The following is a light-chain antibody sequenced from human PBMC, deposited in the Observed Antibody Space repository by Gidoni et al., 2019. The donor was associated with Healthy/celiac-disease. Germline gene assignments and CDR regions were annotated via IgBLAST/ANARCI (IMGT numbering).Light chain of an antibody. V-gene: IGLV3-9*01. CDR3: QVWDSRTVV. CDR1: NIGSKN. J-gene: IGLJ2*01. CDR2: RDG. Sequence: SYDLTQPLSVSVALGQTARITWGGDNIGSKNVHWYQQKPGQAPVLVIYRDGDRPSGIPERFSGSNSGNTATLTISRAQAGDEADYYCQVWDSRTVVFGGGTKLTVL.